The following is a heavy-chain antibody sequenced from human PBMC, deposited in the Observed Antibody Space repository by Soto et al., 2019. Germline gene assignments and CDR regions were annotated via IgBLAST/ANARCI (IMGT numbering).Heavy chain of an antibody. J-gene: IGHJ1*01. V-gene: IGHV3-23*01. CDR1: GITISNYP. Sequence: EVQLLESGGGLVQPGGSLRLSCAASGITISNYPMSWVRQAPGKGLDWVSGISGSGDRTYYADSAKGRFTISKDISNNSLSLLRDNLGVEDTAVYFCVKDDGGYPSTAPHWGQGTLVTVSS. CDR2: ISGSGDRT. D-gene: IGHD3-22*01. CDR3: VKDDGGYPSTAPH.